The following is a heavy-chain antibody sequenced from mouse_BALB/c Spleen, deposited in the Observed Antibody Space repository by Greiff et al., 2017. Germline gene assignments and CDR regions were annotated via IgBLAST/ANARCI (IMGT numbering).Heavy chain of an antibody. CDR2: INPYNDGT. D-gene: IGHD4-1*01. J-gene: IGHJ2*01. V-gene: IGHV1-14*01. CDR3: ARGLGRENSYYFDY. Sequence: EVKLQQSGPELVKPGASVKMSCKASGYTFTSYVMHWVKQKPGQGLEWIGYINPYNDGTKYNEKFKGKATLTSDKSSSTAYMELSSLTSEDSAVYYCARGLGRENSYYFDYWGQGTTLTVSS. CDR1: GYTFTSYV.